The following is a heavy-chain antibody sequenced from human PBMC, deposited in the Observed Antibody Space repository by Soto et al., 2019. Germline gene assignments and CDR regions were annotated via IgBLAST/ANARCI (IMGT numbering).Heavy chain of an antibody. CDR3: ARGLYYYDSSGYWGY. CDR2: ISSSSSTI. J-gene: IGHJ4*02. CDR1: GFTFSSYS. V-gene: IGHV3-48*02. Sequence: EVQLVESGGGLVQPGGSLRLSCAASGFTFSSYSMNWVRQAPGKGLEWVSYISSSSSTIYYADSVKGRFTISRDNAKNSLYRQMNSRRDEDTAVYYCARGLYYYDSSGYWGYWGQGTLVTVSS. D-gene: IGHD3-22*01.